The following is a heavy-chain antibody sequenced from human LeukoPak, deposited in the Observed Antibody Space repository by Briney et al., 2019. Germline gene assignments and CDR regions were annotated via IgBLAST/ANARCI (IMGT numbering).Heavy chain of an antibody. CDR2: IYGSGEGQT. CDR1: GFTFRAYT. J-gene: IGHJ4*02. D-gene: IGHD3-16*01. V-gene: IGHV3-23*01. CDR3: AKDVKSDGVWDIDH. Sequence: GGSLRLSCAASGFTFRAYTMNWVRQAPGKGLEWVSGIYGSGEGQTSYADSVRGRFTISRDDSRNLVFLHMDNLRVEDTALYYCAKDVKSDGVWDIDHWGQGTLVTVSS.